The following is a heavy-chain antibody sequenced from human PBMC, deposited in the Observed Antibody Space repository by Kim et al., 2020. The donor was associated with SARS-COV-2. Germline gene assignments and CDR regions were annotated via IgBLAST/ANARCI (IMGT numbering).Heavy chain of an antibody. CDR1: GGSFSGYY. D-gene: IGHD3-9*01. V-gene: IGHV4-34*01. J-gene: IGHJ5*02. CDR3: ARVHDILTEIPFDP. Sequence: SETLSLTCAVYGGSFSGYYWSWIRQPPGKGLEWIGEINHSGSTNYNPSLKSRVTISVDTSKNQFSLKLSSVTAADTAVYYCARVHDILTEIPFDPWGQGTLVTVSS. CDR2: INHSGST.